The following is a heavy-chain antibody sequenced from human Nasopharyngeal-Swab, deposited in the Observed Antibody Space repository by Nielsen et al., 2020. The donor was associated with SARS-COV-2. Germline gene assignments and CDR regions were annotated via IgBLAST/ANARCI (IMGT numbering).Heavy chain of an antibody. D-gene: IGHD6-13*01. CDR2: IYYNGNT. V-gene: IGHV4-39*01. CDR1: GDSIAYSTFY. J-gene: IGHJ4*02. Sequence: GSLRLSCTVSGDSIAYSTFYWGWIRQPPGKGLEWIGNIYYNGNTYQNPSLKSRLTISVDKSKNQFSLTLSSLTAADTAAYYCVSSSSWYYFDYWGQGTQVTVSS. CDR3: VSSSSWYYFDY.